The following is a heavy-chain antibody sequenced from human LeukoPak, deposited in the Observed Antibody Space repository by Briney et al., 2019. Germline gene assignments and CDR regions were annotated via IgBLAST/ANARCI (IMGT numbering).Heavy chain of an antibody. CDR2: IHHSGST. CDR3: ARAKGFMVLFYYDY. Sequence: SETLSLTCAVYGGFFRGYYWRWLRQPPGKGLERMGEIHHSGSTNYNPSLKSRVTISVDTSKNQLSLKLSSVTAADTAVYYCARAKGFMVLFYYDYWGQGTLVTVSS. D-gene: IGHD3-10*01. V-gene: IGHV4-34*01. J-gene: IGHJ4*02. CDR1: GGFFRGYY.